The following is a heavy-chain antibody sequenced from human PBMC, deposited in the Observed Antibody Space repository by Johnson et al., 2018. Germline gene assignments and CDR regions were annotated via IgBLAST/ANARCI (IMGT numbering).Heavy chain of an antibody. CDR1: GFTFSSYA. D-gene: IGHD3-10*01. V-gene: IGHV3-30-3*01. Sequence: QVQLVQSGGGVVQPGRSLRLSCAASGFTFSSYAMHWVRQAPGKGLEWVAVISYDGSNKYYADSVKGRFTISRDNSQNTLYLQMNSLRAEDTAVYYCARDGWGGYYYYMDVWGKGTTVTVS. CDR2: ISYDGSNK. CDR3: ARDGWGGYYYYMDV. J-gene: IGHJ6*03.